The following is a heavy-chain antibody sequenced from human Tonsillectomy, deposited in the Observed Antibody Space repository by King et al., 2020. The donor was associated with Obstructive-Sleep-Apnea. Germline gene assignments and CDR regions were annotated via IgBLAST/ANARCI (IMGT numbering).Heavy chain of an antibody. CDR2: GFPGYSDT. D-gene: IGHD3-10*01. V-gene: IGHV5-51*01. CDR1: GYSFATYW. Sequence: QLVQSGTEVKKPGESLKISCKGSGYSFATYWIAWVRQMPGKGLEWVGIGFPGYSDTIYSPSFQGQVTNSVDKSLSTAPLQWSSLKATDSAMYYCARSDYFGSGKFDPWGQGTLVTVSS. CDR3: ARSDYFGSGKFDP. J-gene: IGHJ5*02.